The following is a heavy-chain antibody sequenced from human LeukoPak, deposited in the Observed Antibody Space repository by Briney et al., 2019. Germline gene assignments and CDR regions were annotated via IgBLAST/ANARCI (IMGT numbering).Heavy chain of an antibody. CDR1: GFTFNAYP. CDR3: ARDRDYGSGSYLY. V-gene: IGHV3-21*05. Sequence: GGSLRLSCAASGFTFNAYPMNWVRQAPGKGLEWISYITHNSDSTYYADSVKGRFTISRDNAKNSLYLQMNSLRAEDTAVYYCARDRDYGSGSYLYWGQGTLVTVSS. CDR2: ITHNSDST. J-gene: IGHJ4*02. D-gene: IGHD3-10*01.